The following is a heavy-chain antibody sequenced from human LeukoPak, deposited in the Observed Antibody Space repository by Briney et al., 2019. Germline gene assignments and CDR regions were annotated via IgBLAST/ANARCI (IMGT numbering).Heavy chain of an antibody. V-gene: IGHV3-23*01. CDR1: GFTFSGYA. D-gene: IGHD3-10*01. CDR2: ISGSGGST. CDR3: AKDYCPSGSSHDAFDI. J-gene: IGHJ3*02. Sequence: QTGGSLRLSCAASGFTFSGYAMSWVRQAPGKGLEWVSAISGSGGSTYYADSVKGRFTISRDNSKNTLYLQMNSLRAEATAVYYCAKDYCPSGSSHDAFDIWGQGTMVTVSS.